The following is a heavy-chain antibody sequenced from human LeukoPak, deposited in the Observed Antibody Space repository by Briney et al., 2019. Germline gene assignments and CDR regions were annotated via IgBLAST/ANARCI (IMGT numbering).Heavy chain of an antibody. Sequence: SETLSLTCAVYGGSFSGYYWSWIRQPPGKGLEWIGEINHSGSTNYNPSLKSRVTISVDTSKNQFSLKLSSVTAADTAVYYCANHSPRWSGSYPSDYWGQGTLVTVSS. V-gene: IGHV4-34*01. CDR1: GGSFSGYY. J-gene: IGHJ4*02. CDR3: ANHSPRWSGSYPSDY. CDR2: INHSGST. D-gene: IGHD1-26*01.